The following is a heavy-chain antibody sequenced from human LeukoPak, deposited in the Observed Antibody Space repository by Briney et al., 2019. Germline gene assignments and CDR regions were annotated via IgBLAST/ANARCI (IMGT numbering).Heavy chain of an antibody. CDR1: GGSISSYY. Sequence: SETLSLTCTVSGGSISSYYWSWIRQPPGKGLEWIGYIYYSGSTNYNPSLKSRVTISVDTSKNQFSLKLSSVTAADTAVYYRARHFYPYYYDSSGYYWFHNAFDIWGQGTMVTVSS. V-gene: IGHV4-59*08. CDR3: ARHFYPYYYDSSGYYWFHNAFDI. D-gene: IGHD3-22*01. CDR2: IYYSGST. J-gene: IGHJ3*02.